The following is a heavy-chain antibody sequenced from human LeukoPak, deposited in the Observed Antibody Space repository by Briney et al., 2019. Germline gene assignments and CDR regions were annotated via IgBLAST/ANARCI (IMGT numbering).Heavy chain of an antibody. V-gene: IGHV1-2*02. Sequence: ASVKVSYKASGYTFTCYYMHWVRQAPGQGLEWMGWINPNSGGTNYAQKFQGRVTMTRDTSTSTVYMELSSLRSEDTAVYYCARGNWQWLVNYYFDYWGQGTLVTVSS. J-gene: IGHJ4*02. CDR3: ARGNWQWLVNYYFDY. D-gene: IGHD6-19*01. CDR1: GYTFTCYY. CDR2: INPNSGGT.